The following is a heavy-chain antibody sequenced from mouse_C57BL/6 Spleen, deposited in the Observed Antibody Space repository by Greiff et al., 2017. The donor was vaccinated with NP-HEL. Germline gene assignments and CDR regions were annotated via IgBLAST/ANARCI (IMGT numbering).Heavy chain of an antibody. Sequence: VQLQQSGAELARPGASVKLSCKASGYTFTSYGISWVKQRTGQGLEWIGEIYPRSGNTYYNEKFKGKATLTADKSSSTAYMELRSLTSEDSAVYFCASPLYYYGSSYYFDYWGQGTTLTVSS. D-gene: IGHD1-1*01. CDR2: IYPRSGNT. CDR3: ASPLYYYGSSYYFDY. V-gene: IGHV1-81*01. J-gene: IGHJ2*01. CDR1: GYTFTSYG.